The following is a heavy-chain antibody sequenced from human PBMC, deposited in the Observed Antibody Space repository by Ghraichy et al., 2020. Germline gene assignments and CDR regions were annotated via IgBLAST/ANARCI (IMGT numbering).Heavy chain of an antibody. D-gene: IGHD2-15*01. J-gene: IGHJ1*01. Sequence: ASVKVSCKPSGYTFTDYYMHWVRQAPGQGLEWMGRINPNSGGTNYAQNFQGRVTMTRDTSTSTAYMELSGLTSDDTAVYYCARPDCSADACYSPQHWGQGTLVTVSS. CDR1: GYTFTDYY. CDR2: INPNSGGT. V-gene: IGHV1-2*02. CDR3: ARPDCSADACYSPQH.